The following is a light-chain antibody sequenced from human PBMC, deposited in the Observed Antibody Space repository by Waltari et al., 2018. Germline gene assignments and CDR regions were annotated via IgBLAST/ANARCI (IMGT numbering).Light chain of an antibody. Sequence: QSVLTQPPSASGTPGQRVTISCSGSSSNIGSHTVHWYQQLPGAAPKLLVYTNNRRPSGVPDRFSGSKSGTSASLAISGLQSEDEADYYCAAWDDSLNGVVFGGGTKLTVL. V-gene: IGLV1-44*01. J-gene: IGLJ2*01. CDR1: SSNIGSHT. CDR2: TNN. CDR3: AAWDDSLNGVV.